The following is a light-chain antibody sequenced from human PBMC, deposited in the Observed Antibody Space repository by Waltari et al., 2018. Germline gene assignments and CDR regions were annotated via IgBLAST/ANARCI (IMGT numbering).Light chain of an antibody. V-gene: IGLV4-69*01. CDR2: VNSDGSP. Sequence: QLVLTQSPSASASLGASVKLTCTLSSGHSSNVIGWLYKQPEKGPRYVMKVNSDGSPSKGDEIPDRFSGSSSGTERYLTISSLQSEDEADYYCQTGGHGTWVFGGGTKLTVL. J-gene: IGLJ3*02. CDR1: SGHSSNV. CDR3: QTGGHGTWV.